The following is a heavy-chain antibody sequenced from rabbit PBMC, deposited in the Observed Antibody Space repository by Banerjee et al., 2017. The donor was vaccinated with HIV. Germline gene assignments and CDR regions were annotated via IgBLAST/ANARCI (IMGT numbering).Heavy chain of an antibody. CDR1: AFSFSNKYV. CDR2: IYAGSSGST. D-gene: IGHD6-1*01. V-gene: IGHV1S45*01. CDR3: ARVGYTYGDGGDGWNFNL. J-gene: IGHJ4*01. Sequence: QEQLEESGGDLVKPEGSLTLTCTASAFSFSNKYVMCWVRQAPGKGLEWIACIYAGSSGSTDYASWVNGRFTIARTSSTTVTLQMTSLTAADTATYFCARVGYTYGDGGDGWNFNLWGQGTLVTVS.